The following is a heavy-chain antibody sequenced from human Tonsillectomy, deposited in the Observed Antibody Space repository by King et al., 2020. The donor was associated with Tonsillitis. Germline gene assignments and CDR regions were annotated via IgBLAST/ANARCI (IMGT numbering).Heavy chain of an antibody. Sequence: VQLVQSGAEVQKPGASVRISCKASGYTLADYPLHWVRQAPRQGLEWMGWINPANGHTQYSQKSQGRVTITRDTSANTGYMELSSLSSEDTAVYFCARPHADRMNRLIYDAFDIWGQGTMVSVSS. D-gene: IGHD5-12*01. V-gene: IGHV1-3*01. J-gene: IGHJ3*02. CDR1: GYTLADYP. CDR3: ARPHADRMNRLIYDAFDI. CDR2: INPANGHT.